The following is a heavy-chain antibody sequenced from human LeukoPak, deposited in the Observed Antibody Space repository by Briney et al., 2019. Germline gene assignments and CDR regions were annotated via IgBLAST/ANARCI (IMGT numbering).Heavy chain of an antibody. J-gene: IGHJ4*02. Sequence: PSETLSLTCAVYSGSFSGYYWSWIRQPPGKGLEWIGEINQSGSTNYNPSLKSRVTISVDTSKNHFSLKLSSVTAADTAVYYCARDLGIAARPDYWGQGTLVTVSS. CDR2: INQSGST. CDR1: SGSFSGYY. CDR3: ARDLGIAARPDY. V-gene: IGHV4-34*01. D-gene: IGHD6-6*01.